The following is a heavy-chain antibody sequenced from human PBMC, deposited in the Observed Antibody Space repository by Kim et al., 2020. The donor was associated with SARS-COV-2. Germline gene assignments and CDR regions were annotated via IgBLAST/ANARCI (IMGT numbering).Heavy chain of an antibody. Sequence: GGSLRLFCAASGFTLSAYAMSWVRQAPGKGLEWVAFISGTGFNTYYVDSVKGRFTVSRDDSQNTLYLQLSSLRVEDTAMYYCARDGYNFIPFDSWGQGTL. CDR2: ISGTGFNT. D-gene: IGHD5-18*01. CDR3: ARDGYNFIPFDS. J-gene: IGHJ4*02. V-gene: IGHV3-23*01. CDR1: GFTLSAYA.